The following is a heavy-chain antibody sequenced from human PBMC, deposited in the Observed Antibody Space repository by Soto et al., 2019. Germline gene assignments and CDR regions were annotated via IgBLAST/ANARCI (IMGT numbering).Heavy chain of an antibody. Sequence: SETLSLTCTVSGGSISSSSYYWGWIRQPPGKGLEWIGSIYYSGSTYYNPSLKSRVTISVDTSKNQFSLKLSSVTAADTAVYYCASSYDYGDYFDYWGQGTLVTVSS. CDR3: ASSYDYGDYFDY. CDR2: IYYSGST. D-gene: IGHD4-17*01. J-gene: IGHJ4*02. V-gene: IGHV4-39*01. CDR1: GGSISSSSYY.